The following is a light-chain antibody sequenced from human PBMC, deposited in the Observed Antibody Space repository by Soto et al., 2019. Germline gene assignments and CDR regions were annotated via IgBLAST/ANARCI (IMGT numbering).Light chain of an antibody. V-gene: IGLV2-23*01. CDR1: RSDVGGYNL. CDR2: DDI. J-gene: IGLJ3*02. Sequence: QSVLTQPAFVSGSPGQSITISCTGTRSDVGGYNLVSWYQQHPGKAPTLMIYDDIKRPSGVSPRFSGSKSGNTASLTISGLQDEDEADYFCCSYAGSISWVFGGGTKLTVL. CDR3: CSYAGSISWV.